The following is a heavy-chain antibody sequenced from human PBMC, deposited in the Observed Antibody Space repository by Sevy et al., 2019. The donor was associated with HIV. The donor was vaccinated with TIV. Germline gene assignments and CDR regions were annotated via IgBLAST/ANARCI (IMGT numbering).Heavy chain of an antibody. CDR2: ISGYNGYT. CDR3: AKEGKNIRSWFDP. Sequence: ASVKVSCKASGYSFTNYGIGWVRQAPGQGLEWMGWISGYNGYTNYAQNLQGRVNMTTDTSTRPAYMELRSLRSDDTAIYYCAKEGKNIRSWFDPWGQGTLVTVSS. D-gene: IGHD3-3*02. CDR1: GYSFTNYG. V-gene: IGHV1-18*01. J-gene: IGHJ5*02.